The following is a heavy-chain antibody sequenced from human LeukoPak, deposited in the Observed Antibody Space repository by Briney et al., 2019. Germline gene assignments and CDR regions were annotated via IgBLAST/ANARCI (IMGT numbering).Heavy chain of an antibody. Sequence: GASVKVSCKASGYTFTGYYIHWVRQAPGQGLEWMGWINPNSGGTNYAQKFQGRVTMTRDTSITTAYMELSRLRSDDTAVYYCASGYYYHSRGYYAMYYFEYWGRGSLVTVSS. CDR3: ASGYYYHSRGYYAMYYFEY. D-gene: IGHD3-22*01. V-gene: IGHV1-2*02. CDR2: INPNSGGT. CDR1: GYTFTGYY. J-gene: IGHJ4*02.